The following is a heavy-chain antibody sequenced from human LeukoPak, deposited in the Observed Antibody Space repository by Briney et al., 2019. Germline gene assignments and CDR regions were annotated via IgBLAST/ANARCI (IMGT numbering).Heavy chain of an antibody. CDR2: INPSGGST. D-gene: IGHD6-13*01. J-gene: IGHJ4*02. Sequence: ASVKVSCKASGYTFTSYYMHWVRQAPGQGLEWMGIINPSGGSTSYAQKFQGRVTMTRDMSTSTVYMELSSLRSEDTAVYYCARDRILSSSSWYYVFDYWGQGTLVTVSS. CDR1: GYTFTSYY. CDR3: ARDRILSSSSWYYVFDY. V-gene: IGHV1-46*01.